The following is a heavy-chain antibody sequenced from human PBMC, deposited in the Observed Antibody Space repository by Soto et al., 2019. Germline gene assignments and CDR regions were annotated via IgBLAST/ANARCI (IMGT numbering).Heavy chain of an antibody. CDR2: IYYSGST. CDR1: GGSISSSSYY. Sequence: QLQLQESGPGLVKPSETLSLTCTVSGGSISSSSYYWGWIRQPPGKGLEWIGSIYYSGSTYYNPSLKSRVTVSVDTSKNQFTLKLSSVTPADTAVYYCARLRGSTPKRGGNWFDPWGQGTLVTVSS. CDR3: ARLRGSTPKRGGNWFDP. V-gene: IGHV4-39*01. J-gene: IGHJ5*02. D-gene: IGHD3-16*01.